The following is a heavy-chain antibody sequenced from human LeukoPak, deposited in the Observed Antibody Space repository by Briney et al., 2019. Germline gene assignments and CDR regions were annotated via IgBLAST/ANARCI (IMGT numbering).Heavy chain of an antibody. Sequence: ASVKVSCKASGYTFTEYYMHWLRQAPGLVFEWMGSINPNSGDTYYSPEFQGRVTLTRDTSIKTAYMEMNSLKSDDTAVYYCVRDIAPIGSWWFDPWGQGTLTIVSS. CDR1: GYTFTEYY. CDR2: INPNSGDT. V-gene: IGHV1-2*02. D-gene: IGHD2-15*01. CDR3: VRDIAPIGSWWFDP. J-gene: IGHJ5*02.